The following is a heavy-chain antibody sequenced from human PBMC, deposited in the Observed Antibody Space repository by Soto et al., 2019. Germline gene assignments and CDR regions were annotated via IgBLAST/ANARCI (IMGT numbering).Heavy chain of an antibody. Sequence: SETLSLTCTVSGGSISSGGYYWTWIRQPPGKGLEWIGYMYHSGSTYYNPSLKSRVTISIDRSKNQFSLKLSSVTAADTAVYYCARVPDYWGQGILVTVSS. D-gene: IGHD2-2*01. J-gene: IGHJ4*02. CDR2: MYHSGST. V-gene: IGHV4-30-2*01. CDR1: GGSISSGGYY. CDR3: ARVPDY.